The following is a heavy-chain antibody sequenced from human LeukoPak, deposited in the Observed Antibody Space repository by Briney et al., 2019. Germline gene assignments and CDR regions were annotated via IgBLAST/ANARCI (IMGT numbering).Heavy chain of an antibody. D-gene: IGHD3-22*01. V-gene: IGHV4-59*01. J-gene: IGHJ4*02. CDR1: GGSINAYY. Sequence: SETLSLTCTVSGGSINAYYWSWIRQPPGKGLEWIGYVYHSGSTNYNPSLKSRVTMSVDTSNNQFSLKLSTVTAADTAMYYCAREGDYYDSGGYYRIDFWGQGTLVTVSS. CDR3: AREGDYYDSGGYYRIDF. CDR2: VYHSGST.